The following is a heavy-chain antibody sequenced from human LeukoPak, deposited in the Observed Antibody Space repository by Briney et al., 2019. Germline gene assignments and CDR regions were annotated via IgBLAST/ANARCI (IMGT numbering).Heavy chain of an antibody. CDR1: GGSISSSSYY. CDR2: IYHSGST. Sequence: SETLSLTCTVSGGSISSSSYYWGWIRQPPGKGLEWIGYIYHSGSTYYNPSLKSRVTISVDRSKNQFSLKLSSVTAADPAVYYWGRGVQLPRGFGEPVIGSNWFDPWGQGTLVTVSS. J-gene: IGHJ5*02. V-gene: IGHV4-39*07. CDR3: GRGVQLPRGFGEPVIGSNWFDP. D-gene: IGHD3-10*01.